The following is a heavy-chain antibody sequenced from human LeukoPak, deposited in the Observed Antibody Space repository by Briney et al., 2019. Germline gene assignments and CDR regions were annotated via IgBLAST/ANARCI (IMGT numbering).Heavy chain of an antibody. CDR1: GFTSSSYW. Sequence: PGGSLRLSCAASGFTSSSYWMHWIRQPPGKGLVWVSRTNSDGNSTRYADSVKGRFTISRDNAKNTLYLQMNSLGAEDTAVYYCARNHQADYWGQGTLVTVSS. CDR2: TNSDGNST. D-gene: IGHD2-2*01. J-gene: IGHJ4*02. V-gene: IGHV3-74*01. CDR3: ARNHQADY.